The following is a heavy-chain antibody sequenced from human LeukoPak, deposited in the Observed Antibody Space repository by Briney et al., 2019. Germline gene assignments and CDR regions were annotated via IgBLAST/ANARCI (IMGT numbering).Heavy chain of an antibody. D-gene: IGHD3-9*01. CDR2: IYTSGST. Sequence: SETLSLTCTVSGVSISTYYWSWIRQPAGKGLEWIGRIYTSGSTNYNPSLKSRVTMSVDTSKNQFSLKLNSVTAADTAIYYCARASVLTGYYTTVTFDYWGQGTLVTVSS. CDR3: ARASVLTGYYTTVTFDY. V-gene: IGHV4-4*07. CDR1: GVSISTYY. J-gene: IGHJ4*02.